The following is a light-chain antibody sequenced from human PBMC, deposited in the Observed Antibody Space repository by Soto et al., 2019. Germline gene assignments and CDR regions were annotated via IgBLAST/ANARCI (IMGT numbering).Light chain of an antibody. V-gene: IGKV1-39*01. Sequence: DIQMTQSPSSLSASVGDRVTITCRASQGISTYLNWYQQKPGKAPKFLIYAASSLQSGVPSRFSGNRSGTDFTLTISSLQPEDFATYFCQQTYSTPLTFXGGTKV. CDR1: QGISTY. J-gene: IGKJ4*01. CDR2: AAS. CDR3: QQTYSTPLT.